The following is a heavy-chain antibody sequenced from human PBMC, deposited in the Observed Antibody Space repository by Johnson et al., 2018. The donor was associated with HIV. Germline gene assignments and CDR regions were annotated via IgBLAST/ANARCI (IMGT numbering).Heavy chain of an antibody. D-gene: IGHD5-24*01. CDR3: ARDEPYNLNAFDI. CDR2: ISYDGSNK. Sequence: HVQLVESGGGVVQPGRSLRLSCAASGFSLSSYAMHWVRQAPGKGLEWVAVISYDGSNKYYADSVKGRFTISRDNSKNTLYVQMNSLRPEDTAVYYCARDEPYNLNAFDIWGQGTMVTVSS. CDR1: GFSLSSYA. J-gene: IGHJ3*02. V-gene: IGHV3-30*04.